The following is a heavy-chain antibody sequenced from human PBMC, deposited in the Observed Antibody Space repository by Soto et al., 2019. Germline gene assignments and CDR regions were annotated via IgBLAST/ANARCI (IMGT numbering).Heavy chain of an antibody. CDR2: IYYSGST. CDR1: GGSISSGGYY. CDR3: ARETSYSYGSGRKYNWFDP. D-gene: IGHD3-10*01. J-gene: IGHJ5*02. Sequence: QVQLQESGPGLVKPSQTLSLTCTVSGGSISSGGYYWSWIRQHPGKGLEWIGDIYYSGSTYYNPSLKSRVTISVDTSKNQFSLKLSSVTAADTAVYYCARETSYSYGSGRKYNWFDPWGQGTLVTVSS. V-gene: IGHV4-31*03.